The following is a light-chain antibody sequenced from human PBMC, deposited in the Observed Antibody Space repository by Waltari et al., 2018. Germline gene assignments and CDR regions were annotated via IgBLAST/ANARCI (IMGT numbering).Light chain of an antibody. CDR3: QQHDNSPFT. CDR2: RAS. CDR1: QGISNR. V-gene: IGKV1-33*01. Sequence: DIQMTQSPSSLSASVGDRVTMTCRASQGISNRLAWYQQKPGKAPKLLIYRASNLETGVPSRFSGSGSGTDFTLTISSLQPEDIATYYCQQHDNSPFTFGPGTKLDIK. J-gene: IGKJ3*01.